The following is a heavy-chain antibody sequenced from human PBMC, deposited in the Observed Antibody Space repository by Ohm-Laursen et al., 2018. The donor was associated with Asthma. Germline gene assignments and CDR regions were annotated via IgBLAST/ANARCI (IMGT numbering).Heavy chain of an antibody. D-gene: IGHD3-3*01. CDR2: GGSYYDGGLK. V-gene: IGHV3-30-3*01. Sequence: LTLTCAASGFTFRSYAMHWVRQAPGKGLEWVAVGGSYYDGGLKYYADSVNGRFTVSRDDSKNTLYLQMNSLRPDDTAVYYCARDVMEWYLPAFDFWGQGTLVTVSS. CDR3: ARDVMEWYLPAFDF. CDR1: GFTFRSYA. J-gene: IGHJ4*02.